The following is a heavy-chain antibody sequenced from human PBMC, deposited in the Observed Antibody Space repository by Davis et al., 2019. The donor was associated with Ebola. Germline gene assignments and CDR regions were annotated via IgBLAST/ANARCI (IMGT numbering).Heavy chain of an antibody. J-gene: IGHJ5*02. Sequence: SETLFLTCTVSGGSISSYYWSWIRQPAGKGLEWIGRIYTSGSTNYNPSLKSRVTMPVDTSKNQFSLKLSSVNAADTAVYYCARTSQYYDYVWGSYHVLNNWFDPWGQGTLVTVSS. CDR1: GGSISSYY. V-gene: IGHV4-4*07. CDR3: ARTSQYYDYVWGSYHVLNNWFDP. CDR2: IYTSGST. D-gene: IGHD3-16*02.